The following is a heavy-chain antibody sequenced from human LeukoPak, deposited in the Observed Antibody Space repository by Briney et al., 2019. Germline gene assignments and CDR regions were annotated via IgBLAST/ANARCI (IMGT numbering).Heavy chain of an antibody. CDR3: ARDQRRDYGDYFDN. CDR1: GDSISSYF. Sequence: SETLSLTCTVSGDSISSYFWSWIRQSPGKGLEWIGYTYYSGSTSYNPSLTSRVTISLDTSKNQFYLKLSSVTASDTAFYYCARDQRRDYGDYFDNWGQGTQVTVSS. V-gene: IGHV4-59*01. D-gene: IGHD3-16*01. J-gene: IGHJ4*02. CDR2: TYYSGST.